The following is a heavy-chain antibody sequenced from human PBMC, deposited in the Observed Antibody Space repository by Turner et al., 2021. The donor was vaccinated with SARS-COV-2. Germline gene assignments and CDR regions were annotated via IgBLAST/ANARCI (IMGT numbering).Heavy chain of an antibody. CDR1: GFTFSSYA. D-gene: IGHD1-26*01. J-gene: IGHJ3*02. Sequence: EVQLLESGGGLVQPGGSLRLSCAASGFTFSSYAMTCVRPAPGKGLEWVSAISGSGGSTYYADSVKGRFTISRDNSKNTLYLQMNSLRAEDTAVYYCAKVGGATLAFDIWGQGTMVTVSS. CDR2: ISGSGGST. CDR3: AKVGGATLAFDI. V-gene: IGHV3-23*01.